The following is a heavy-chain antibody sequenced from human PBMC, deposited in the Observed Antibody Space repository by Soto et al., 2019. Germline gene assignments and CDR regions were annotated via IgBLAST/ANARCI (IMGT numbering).Heavy chain of an antibody. CDR2: ISSSSSTI. J-gene: IGHJ4*02. CDR3: ARDDYGSGSYYQDY. V-gene: IGHV3-48*01. Sequence: GGSLRLSCAASGFTFSSYSMNWVRQAPGKGLEWVSYISSSSSTIYYADSVKGRFTISRDNAKNSLYLQMNSLRAEDTAVYYCARDDYGSGSYYQDYWGQGTLVTVSS. D-gene: IGHD3-10*01. CDR1: GFTFSSYS.